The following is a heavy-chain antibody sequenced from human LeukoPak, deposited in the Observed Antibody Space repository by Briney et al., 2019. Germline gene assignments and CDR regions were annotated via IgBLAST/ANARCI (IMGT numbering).Heavy chain of an antibody. D-gene: IGHD2-15*01. J-gene: IGHJ4*02. CDR2: INLDGTDK. V-gene: IGHV3-7*01. CDR3: VRNGGSLDY. Sequence: QSGGSLRLSCAASGFSFSNHWMSWVRQAPGKGLEWVASINLDGTDKYYVDAVKGRFTISRDNAKNTLFLEMNSPRATDTAVYYCVRNGGSLDYWGQGTLVTVSS. CDR1: GFSFSNHW.